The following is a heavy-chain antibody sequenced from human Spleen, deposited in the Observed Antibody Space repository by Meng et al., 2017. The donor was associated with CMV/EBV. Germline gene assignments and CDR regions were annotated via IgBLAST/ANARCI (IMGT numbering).Heavy chain of an antibody. CDR3: ARESTAGAGYYYGMDV. D-gene: IGHD6-13*01. CDR1: GFTFSSYW. J-gene: IGHJ6*02. V-gene: IGHV3-7*01. CDR2: IKEDGSEK. Sequence: GESLKISCAASGFTFSSYWMSWVRQAPGKGLEWVANIKEDGSEKYYVDSVKGRFTISRDNAKNSLHLQMNSLRAEDTAVYSCARESTAGAGYYYGMDVWGQGTTVTVSS.